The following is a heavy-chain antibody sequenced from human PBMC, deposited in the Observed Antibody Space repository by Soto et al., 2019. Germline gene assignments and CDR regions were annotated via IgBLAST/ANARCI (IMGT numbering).Heavy chain of an antibody. V-gene: IGHV1-2*02. D-gene: IGHD1-26*01. CDR1: GYTFTGYY. J-gene: IGHJ6*02. Sequence: ASVKVSCKASGYTFTGYYVHWVRQAPGQGLEWMGWVNPNSGDTYLAQRFQGRVTMNRDTSIGTAYMELRGLTSDDTAEYYCAKGGAIVAAGTRVYLYNAMDVWGQGTTVTVSS. CDR3: AKGGAIVAAGTRVYLYNAMDV. CDR2: VNPNSGDT.